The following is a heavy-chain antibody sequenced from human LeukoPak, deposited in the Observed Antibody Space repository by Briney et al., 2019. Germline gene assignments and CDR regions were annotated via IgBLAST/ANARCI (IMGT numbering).Heavy chain of an antibody. V-gene: IGHV4-59*01. CDR2: IFYSGST. CDR1: GGSISSYY. CDR3: ASLTTADAFDI. Sequence: SETLSLTCTVSGGSISSYYWSWIRQPPGKGLEWIGYIFYSGSTNYNPSLKSRVTISVDTSKDQFSLKLSSVTAADTAVYYCASLTTADAFDIWGQGTMVTVSS. D-gene: IGHD3-22*01. J-gene: IGHJ3*02.